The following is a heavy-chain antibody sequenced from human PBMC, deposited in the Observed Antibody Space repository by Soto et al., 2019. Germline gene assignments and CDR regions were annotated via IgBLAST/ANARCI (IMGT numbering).Heavy chain of an antibody. V-gene: IGHV1-2*02. J-gene: IGHJ4*02. D-gene: IGHD4-17*01. Sequence: QVQLVQSGAEVKKPGASVKVSCKASGYTFTGYYMHWVRQAPGQGLEWMGWINPNSGDTNYAQKFQGRVTMTRDTSISTAYMELSRLRSDDTAVYYCARDTPYGDYVEGDYWGQGTLVTVSS. CDR1: GYTFTGYY. CDR2: INPNSGDT. CDR3: ARDTPYGDYVEGDY.